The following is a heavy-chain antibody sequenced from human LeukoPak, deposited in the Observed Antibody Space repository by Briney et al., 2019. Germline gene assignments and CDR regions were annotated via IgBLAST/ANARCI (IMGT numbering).Heavy chain of an antibody. CDR2: VTDTGNR. CDR3: ARGRGYSSGWGHFYYSIDV. Sequence: SETLSLTCAVYGGSFSGYYWTWIRQPPGKGLEWIGEVTDTGNRNYSPSLRSRVNILVDTAKNQFSLKVSSVTAADTSVFYCARGRGYSSGWGHFYYSIDVWGQGTTVTVSS. J-gene: IGHJ6*03. CDR1: GGSFSGYY. D-gene: IGHD6-19*01. V-gene: IGHV4-34*01.